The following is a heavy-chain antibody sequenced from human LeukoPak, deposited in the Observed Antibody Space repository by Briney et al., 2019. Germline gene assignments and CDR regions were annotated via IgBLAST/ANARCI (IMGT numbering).Heavy chain of an antibody. J-gene: IGHJ4*02. CDR1: GFTVSSNY. Sequence: PGGSLRLSCAASGFTVSSNYMSWVRQAPGKGLEWVSVIYSGGSTYYAASVKGRLTISRDNSKNTLYLQMNSLRSEDTDVYYCASDHCSGGSCYPDNWGQGTLVTVSS. D-gene: IGHD2-15*01. V-gene: IGHV3-53*01. CDR2: IYSGGST. CDR3: ASDHCSGGSCYPDN.